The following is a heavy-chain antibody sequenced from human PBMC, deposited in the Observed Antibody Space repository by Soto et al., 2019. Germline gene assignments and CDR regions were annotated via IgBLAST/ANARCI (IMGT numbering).Heavy chain of an antibody. CDR3: AKALVATMGGLFDP. V-gene: IGHV3-23*01. Sequence: GGSLRLSCAASGFTFSSYAMSWVRQAPGKGLEWVSALSGSGGSTYYADSVKGRFTISRDNSKNTLYLQMNSLRAEDTAVYYCAKALVATMGGLFDPWGQGTLVTVSS. D-gene: IGHD5-12*01. CDR2: LSGSGGST. CDR1: GFTFSSYA. J-gene: IGHJ5*02.